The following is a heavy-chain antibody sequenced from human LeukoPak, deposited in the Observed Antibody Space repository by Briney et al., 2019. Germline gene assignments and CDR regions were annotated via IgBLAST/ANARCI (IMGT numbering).Heavy chain of an antibody. J-gene: IGHJ4*02. D-gene: IGHD4-23*01. CDR1: GFTFSSYS. CDR3: ARGARRGDDYGGFFDY. V-gene: IGHV3-48*01. Sequence: GGSLRLSCAASGFTFSSYSMNWVRQAPGKGLEWVSYISSSSSTIYYADSVKGRFTISRDNAKNSLYLQMNSLRAEDTAVYYCARGARRGDDYGGFFDYWGQGTLVTVSS. CDR2: ISSSSSTI.